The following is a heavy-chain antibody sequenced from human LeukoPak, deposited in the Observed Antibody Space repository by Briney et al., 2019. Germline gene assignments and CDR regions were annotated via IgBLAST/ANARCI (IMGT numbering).Heavy chain of an antibody. CDR3: ARGRYLTTSGGAAAGFLDY. CDR2: INHSGST. D-gene: IGHD6-13*01. Sequence: SETLSLTCAVSGGSFSGYYWNWIRQSPGKGLEWIGEINHSGSTHYNPSLKSRVTISVDTSQKQFSLRLTSVTAADTVVYYCARGRYLTTSGGAAAGFLDYWGQGSLVTVST. J-gene: IGHJ4*02. CDR1: GGSFSGYY. V-gene: IGHV4-34*01.